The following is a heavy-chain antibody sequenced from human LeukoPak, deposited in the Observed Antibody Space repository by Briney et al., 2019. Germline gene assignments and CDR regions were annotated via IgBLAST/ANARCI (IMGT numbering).Heavy chain of an antibody. CDR1: GGSISSYY. J-gene: IGHJ5*02. Sequence: PSETLSLTCTVSGGSISSYYWSWIRQPPGKGLEWIGYIYYSGSTNYNPSLKSRVTISVDTSKNQFSLKLSSVTAADTAVYYCASSLGGNYGRFDPWGQGTLVTVSS. D-gene: IGHD3-10*01. CDR3: ASSLGGNYGRFDP. V-gene: IGHV4-59*08. CDR2: IYYSGST.